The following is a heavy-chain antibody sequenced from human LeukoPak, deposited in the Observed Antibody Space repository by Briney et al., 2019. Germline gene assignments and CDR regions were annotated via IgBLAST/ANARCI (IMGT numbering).Heavy chain of an antibody. CDR2: IYYSGST. Sequence: SETLSLTCTVSGGSISSSIYYWGWIRQPPGKGLEWIGSIYYSGSTYYNPSLKSRVTISVDTSKNQFSLKLSSVTAADTAVYYCARGTLLPNDYWGQGTLVTVSS. CDR3: ARGTLLPNDY. V-gene: IGHV4-39*01. CDR1: GGSISSSIYY. D-gene: IGHD1-1*01. J-gene: IGHJ4*02.